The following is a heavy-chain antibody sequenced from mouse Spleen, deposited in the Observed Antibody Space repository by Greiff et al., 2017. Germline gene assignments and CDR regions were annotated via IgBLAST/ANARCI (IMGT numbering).Heavy chain of an antibody. D-gene: IGHD2-14*01. CDR3: ARSYYRYDEEYYYAMDY. J-gene: IGHJ4*01. Sequence: EVQLVESGGGLVKPGGSLKLSCAASGFTFSSYGMSWVRQTPEKRLDWVATISGGGSYTYYPDSVKGRFTISRDNAKNNLYLQMSSLRSEDTALYYCARSYYRYDEEYYYAMDYWGQGTSVTVSS. CDR1: GFTFSSYG. V-gene: IGHV5-9-2*01. CDR2: ISGGGSYT.